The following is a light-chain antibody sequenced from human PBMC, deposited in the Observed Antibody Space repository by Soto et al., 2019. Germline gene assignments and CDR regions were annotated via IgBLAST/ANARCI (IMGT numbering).Light chain of an antibody. Sequence: EIVLTQSPGTLSLSPGERATLSCRASQSVSTRDLAWYQQKPGQAPRLLIFDASNRAAGIPDRFSGSGSGTDFTLTISRLEPEDFALYFCQHYGVSRTFGQGTKVDIK. CDR1: QSVSTRD. J-gene: IGKJ1*01. V-gene: IGKV3-20*01. CDR3: QHYGVSRT. CDR2: DAS.